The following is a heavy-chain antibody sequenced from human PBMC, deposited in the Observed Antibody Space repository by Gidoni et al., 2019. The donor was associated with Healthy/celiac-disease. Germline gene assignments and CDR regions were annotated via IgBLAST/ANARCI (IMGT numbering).Heavy chain of an antibody. CDR2: IWYDGSNK. CDR1: GFTFSSYG. J-gene: IGHJ4*02. V-gene: IGHV3-33*01. D-gene: IGHD6-13*01. CDR3: AREGSSWTLDY. Sequence: QVQLVESGGGVVQPGRSLRLSCAASGFTFSSYGMHWVRQAPGKGLEWVAVIWYDGSNKYYADSVKGRFTISRDNSKNTLYLQMNSLRAEDTAVYYCAREGSSWTLDYWGQGTLVTVSS.